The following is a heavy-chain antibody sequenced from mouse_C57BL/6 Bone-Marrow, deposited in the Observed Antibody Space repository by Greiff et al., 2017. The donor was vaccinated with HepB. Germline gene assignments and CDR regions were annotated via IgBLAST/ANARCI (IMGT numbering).Heavy chain of an antibody. J-gene: IGHJ4*01. V-gene: IGHV1-19*01. Sequence: EVQLQQSGPVLVKPGASVKMSCKASGYTFTDYYMNWVKQSHGKSLEWIGVINPYNGGTSYNQKFKGKATLTVDKSSSTAYMELNSLTSEDSAVYYCARGYYDYDGLYAMDYWGQGTSVTVSS. CDR3: ARGYYDYDGLYAMDY. D-gene: IGHD2-4*01. CDR2: INPYNGGT. CDR1: GYTFTDYY.